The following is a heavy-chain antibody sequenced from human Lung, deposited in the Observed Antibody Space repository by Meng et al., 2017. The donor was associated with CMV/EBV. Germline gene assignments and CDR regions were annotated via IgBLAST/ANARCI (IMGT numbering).Heavy chain of an antibody. D-gene: IGHD3-3*01. V-gene: IGHV1-69*10. CDR2: IIPILGIA. CDR1: GGTFSSYA. CDR3: ARDSITIFGVVTKNDYYYYGMDV. J-gene: IGHJ6*02. Sequence: SVKVSCKASGGTFSSYAISRVRQAPGQGLEWMGGIIPILGIANYAQKFQGRVTITADKSTSTAYMELSSLRSEDTAVYYCARDSITIFGVVTKNDYYYYGMDVWGQGTTVTVSS.